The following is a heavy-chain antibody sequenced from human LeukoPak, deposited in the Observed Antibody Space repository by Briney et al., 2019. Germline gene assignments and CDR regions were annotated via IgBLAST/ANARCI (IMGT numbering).Heavy chain of an antibody. CDR2: ISWKSGSI. V-gene: IGHV3-9*01. Sequence: GGSLRLSCVVSGFTFKTYSMNWVRQAPGKGLEWVSGISWKSGSIGYADSVKGRFTISRDNAKNSLYLQMNSLRPEDTALYFCAKDARSSGWYYFDYWGQGTLVTVSS. CDR3: AKDARSSGWYYFDY. D-gene: IGHD6-19*01. J-gene: IGHJ4*02. CDR1: GFTFKTYS.